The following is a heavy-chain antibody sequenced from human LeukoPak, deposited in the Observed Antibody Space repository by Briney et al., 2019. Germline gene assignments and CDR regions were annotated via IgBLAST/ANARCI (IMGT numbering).Heavy chain of an antibody. CDR2: ISGSGGST. D-gene: IGHD3-3*01. CDR3: AKDPGNPLEWLLTGSFQH. Sequence: PGGSLRLSCAASGFTFSSYAMSWVRQAPGKGLEWVSAISGSGGSTYYADSVKGRFTISRDNSKNTLYLQMNSLRAEDTAVYYCAKDPGNPLEWLLTGSFQHWGQGTLVTVSS. CDR1: GFTFSSYA. J-gene: IGHJ1*01. V-gene: IGHV3-23*01.